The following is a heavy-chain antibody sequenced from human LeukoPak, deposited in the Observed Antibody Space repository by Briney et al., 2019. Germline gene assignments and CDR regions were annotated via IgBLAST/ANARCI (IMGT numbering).Heavy chain of an antibody. D-gene: IGHD2-2*01. Sequence: GGSLRLSCAAFGFTFSSYGMHWVRQAPGKGLEWVAFIRYDGSNENYADSVKGRFTISRDNSENTLYLQMNSLRVEDTAVYYCAKLTSSGFDPWGQGNLVTVSS. J-gene: IGHJ5*02. CDR1: GFTFSSYG. CDR2: IRYDGSNE. CDR3: AKLTSSGFDP. V-gene: IGHV3-30*02.